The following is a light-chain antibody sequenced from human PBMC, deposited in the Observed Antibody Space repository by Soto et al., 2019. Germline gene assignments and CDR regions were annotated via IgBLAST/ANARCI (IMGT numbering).Light chain of an antibody. CDR2: GAS. Sequence: EIVLTQSPGTLSLSPGERATLSCRASQSVSSGYLAWYQQKPGQPPRLLISGASSRATGIPDRFSGSGSGTDFTLTISRLETEDFAMYYCQQYGSTVTFGQGTKVEV. CDR3: QQYGSTVT. V-gene: IGKV3-20*01. CDR1: QSVSSGY. J-gene: IGKJ1*01.